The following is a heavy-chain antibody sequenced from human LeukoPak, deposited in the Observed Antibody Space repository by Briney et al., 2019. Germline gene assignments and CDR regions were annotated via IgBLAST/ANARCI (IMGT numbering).Heavy chain of an antibody. CDR2: ISAYNGNT. CDR3: AISEWYSGSSGLVDY. CDR1: GYTFTSYG. Sequence: ASVKVSCKASGYTFTSYGISWVRQAPGQGLEWMGWISAYNGNTNYAQKLQGRVTMTRDTSTSTAYMELRSLRSDDTAVYYCAISEWYSGSSGLVDYWGQGTLVTVSS. V-gene: IGHV1-18*01. D-gene: IGHD1-26*01. J-gene: IGHJ4*02.